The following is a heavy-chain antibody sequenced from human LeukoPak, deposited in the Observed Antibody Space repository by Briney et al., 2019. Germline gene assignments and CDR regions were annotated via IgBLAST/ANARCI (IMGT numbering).Heavy chain of an antibody. Sequence: GASVKVSCKASGGTFSSYAISWVRQAPGQGLEWMGRIIPILGIANYAQKFQGRVTITADKSTSTAYMELSSLRSGDTAVYYCAKTHYYYYGMDVWGQGTTVTVSS. V-gene: IGHV1-69*04. CDR2: IIPILGIA. J-gene: IGHJ6*02. CDR3: AKTHYYYYGMDV. CDR1: GGTFSSYA.